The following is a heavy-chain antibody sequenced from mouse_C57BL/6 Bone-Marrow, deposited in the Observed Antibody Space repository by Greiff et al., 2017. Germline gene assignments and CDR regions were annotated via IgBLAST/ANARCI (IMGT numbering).Heavy chain of an antibody. D-gene: IGHD1-1*01. CDR1: GYTFTSYW. V-gene: IGHV1-64*01. CDR2: IHPNSGST. CDR3: ARLTTVVAFDY. Sequence: QVQLQQPGAELVKPGASVKLSCKASGYTFTSYWMHWVKQRPGQGLEWIGMIHPNSGSTNYNEKFKSKATLTVDKSSSTAYMQRSSLTSEDSAVYYCARLTTVVAFDYWCQGTTLTVSS. J-gene: IGHJ2*01.